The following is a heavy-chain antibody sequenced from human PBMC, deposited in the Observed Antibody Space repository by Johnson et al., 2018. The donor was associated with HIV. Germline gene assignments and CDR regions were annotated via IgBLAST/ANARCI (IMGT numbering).Heavy chain of an antibody. CDR1: GFTFSSYA. CDR2: ISYDGRNK. CDR3: ARDRGGGSYHDAFDI. D-gene: IGHD1-26*01. V-gene: IGHV3-30*04. Sequence: QVQLVESGGGVVQPGRSLRLSCAASGFTFSSYAMHWVRQAPGTGLEWVAVISYDGRNKYYADSVKGRFTISRDNSKNTLYLQMNSLRAEDTAVYYCARDRGGGSYHDAFDIWGQGTMVTVSS. J-gene: IGHJ3*02.